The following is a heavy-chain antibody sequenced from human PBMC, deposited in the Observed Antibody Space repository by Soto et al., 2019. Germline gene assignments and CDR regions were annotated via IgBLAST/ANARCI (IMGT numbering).Heavy chain of an antibody. J-gene: IGHJ4*02. Sequence: EVQLLESGGGLVQPGGSLRLSCAASGFTFSSYAMSWVRQGPGKGLEWVSLIVDSGGRSDYADSVKGRFTISRDSSKSTLYLQMNSLRAEDTAVYYCAKCDGPGTYYKGHFDFWGQGTLVTVSS. CDR1: GFTFSSYA. V-gene: IGHV3-23*01. CDR2: IVDSGGRS. CDR3: AKCDGPGTYYKGHFDF. D-gene: IGHD3-10*01.